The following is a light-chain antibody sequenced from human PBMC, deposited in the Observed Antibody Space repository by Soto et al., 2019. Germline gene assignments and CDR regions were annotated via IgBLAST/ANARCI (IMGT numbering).Light chain of an antibody. Sequence: EIVLTQSPATLSLSPGERATLSCRASQSVSSYLAWYQQKPGRAPWLLIYDASNRATGVPARFSGSGSGTDFTLTISSLEPEDFAVYYCQQYNNWPPLTFGGGTKVELK. J-gene: IGKJ4*01. CDR3: QQYNNWPPLT. V-gene: IGKV3-11*01. CDR2: DAS. CDR1: QSVSSY.